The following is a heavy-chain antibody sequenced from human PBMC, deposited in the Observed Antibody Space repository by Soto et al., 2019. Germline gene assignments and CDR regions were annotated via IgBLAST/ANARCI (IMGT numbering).Heavy chain of an antibody. V-gene: IGHV4-30-4*01. CDR3: AGGVDYGSGSLPFGP. J-gene: IGHJ5*02. D-gene: IGHD3-10*01. CDR1: GGSISSGDYY. CDR2: IYYSGST. Sequence: QVQLQESGPGLVKPSQTLSLTCTVSGGSISSGDYYWSWIRQPPGKGLEWIGYIYYSGSTYYNPSLPSRVTTSVDTSKNQFSRKLSSVTAADTAVYYCAGGVDYGSGSLPFGPWGQGTLVTVSS.